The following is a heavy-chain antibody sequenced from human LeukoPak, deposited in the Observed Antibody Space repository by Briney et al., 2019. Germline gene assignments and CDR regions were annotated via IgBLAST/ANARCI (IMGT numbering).Heavy chain of an antibody. J-gene: IGHJ4*02. D-gene: IGHD1-26*01. CDR1: GFTFSSFP. CDR3: AKRGSGTYFDS. Sequence: GGSLRLSCVASGFTFSSFPMSWVRQAPGKGLEWVSGITESGGGTYYADSVKGRFTISRDNSKNTLYLQMNSLRAEDTAAYYCAKRGSGTYFDSWGQGTLVTVSS. V-gene: IGHV3-23*01. CDR2: ITESGGGT.